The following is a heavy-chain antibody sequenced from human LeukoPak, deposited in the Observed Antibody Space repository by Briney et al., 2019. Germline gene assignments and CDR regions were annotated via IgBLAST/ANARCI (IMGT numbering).Heavy chain of an antibody. CDR1: GFTFSDYA. V-gene: IGHV3-11*06. Sequence: PGGSLRLSCAASGFTFSDYAMHWVRQAPGEGLEWLSYVSTDSTYTNYADSVRGRFTISRDNAKSSLYLQMSSLRVEDTAVYYCARDLYGSGGDAFDIWGQGTMVTVSS. D-gene: IGHD3-10*01. J-gene: IGHJ3*02. CDR2: VSTDSTYT. CDR3: ARDLYGSGGDAFDI.